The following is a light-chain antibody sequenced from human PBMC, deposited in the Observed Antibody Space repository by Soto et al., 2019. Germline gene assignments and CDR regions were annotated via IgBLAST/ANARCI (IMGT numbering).Light chain of an antibody. CDR2: DAS. V-gene: IGKV1-5*01. J-gene: IGKJ4*01. CDR1: QSISIW. CDR3: QQYSTYDHLG. Sequence: DIQITQSPSALSAPVGDRLTITCRPSQSISIWLAWYQQKPGKAAKLLIYDASSWESGGPARFSGSGSGTEFTLTMRSLQPDGFATYYCQQYSTYDHLGFDRGTKVDI.